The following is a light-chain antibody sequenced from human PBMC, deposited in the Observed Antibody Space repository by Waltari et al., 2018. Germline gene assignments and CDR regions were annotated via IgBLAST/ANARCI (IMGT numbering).Light chain of an antibody. CDR2: SAS. Sequence: EVVMTQSPATLSVSPGDTATLSCRASQSVDSNLAWYQQKPGQAPKFLIFSASTRATGIPARFSGGGFGTEFTLTINSLQSEDFAVYYFLQYNDWPPLTFGGGTKVEMK. CDR1: QSVDSN. J-gene: IGKJ4*01. V-gene: IGKV3-15*01. CDR3: LQYNDWPPLT.